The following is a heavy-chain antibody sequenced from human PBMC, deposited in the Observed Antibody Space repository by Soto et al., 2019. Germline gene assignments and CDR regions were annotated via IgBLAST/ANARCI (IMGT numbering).Heavy chain of an antibody. Sequence: ESGGGVVQPGRSLRLSCAASGFTFSSYAMHWVRQAPGKGLEWVAVISYDGSNKYYADSVKGRFTISRDNSKNTLYLQMNSLRAEDTAVYYCAREGGYYYDSSGWDYWGQGTLVTVSS. D-gene: IGHD3-22*01. CDR1: GFTFSSYA. J-gene: IGHJ4*02. CDR3: AREGGYYYDSSGWDY. V-gene: IGHV3-30-3*01. CDR2: ISYDGSNK.